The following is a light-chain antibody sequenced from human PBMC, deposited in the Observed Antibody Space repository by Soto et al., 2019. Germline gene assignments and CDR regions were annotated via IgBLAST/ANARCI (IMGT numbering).Light chain of an antibody. CDR3: NSYTTGTTWV. CDR2: VVS. V-gene: IGLV2-14*01. J-gene: IGLJ3*02. CDR1: TSDVGRYNY. Sequence: QSALTQPASVSGSPGQSITISCTGTTSDVGRYNYVSWHQQHPGKAPKLLIFVVSNRPSGVSDRFSGSKSGNTASLTISGLQAEDEADYYCNSYTTGTTWVFGGGTKLTVL.